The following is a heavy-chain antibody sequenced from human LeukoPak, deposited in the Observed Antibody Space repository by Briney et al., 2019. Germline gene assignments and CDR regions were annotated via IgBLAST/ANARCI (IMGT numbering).Heavy chain of an antibody. D-gene: IGHD3-22*01. CDR3: ARDSITTTYYYNSSGYSTPYYYYYMDV. J-gene: IGHJ6*03. CDR1: GGSITSYY. CDR2: IYTSGST. Sequence: PSETLSLTCTVSGGSITSYYWSWIRQPAGKGLEWIGRIYTSGSTNYNPSLKSRVTMSVDTSKNQFSLKLSSVTAADTAVYYCARDSITTTYYYNSSGYSTPYYYYYMDVWGKGTTVTISS. V-gene: IGHV4-4*07.